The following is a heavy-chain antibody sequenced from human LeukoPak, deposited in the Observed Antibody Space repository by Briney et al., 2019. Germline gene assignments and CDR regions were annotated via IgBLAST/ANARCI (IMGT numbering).Heavy chain of an antibody. V-gene: IGHV1-69*04. Sequence: GLEWMGRIIPILGIANYAQKFQGRVTITADKSTSTAYMELSSLRSEDTAVYYCARVGATQNWGQGTLVTVSS. CDR3: ARVGATQN. D-gene: IGHD1-26*01. CDR2: IIPILGIA. J-gene: IGHJ4*02.